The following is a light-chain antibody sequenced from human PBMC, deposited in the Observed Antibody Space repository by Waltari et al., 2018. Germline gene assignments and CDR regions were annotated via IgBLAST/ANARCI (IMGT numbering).Light chain of an antibody. V-gene: IGKV3-20*01. Sequence: IVLTQSPGTLSLSPGERATLSCRASQSVSRTLAWYQQKPGRALRLLIYCASTRSTGIRGRVSGGGSGTDFSLTISRLEPEDFAVYYCQHYVSLPATFGQGTKVEVK. CDR2: CAS. CDR3: QHYVSLPAT. CDR1: QSVSRT. J-gene: IGKJ1*01.